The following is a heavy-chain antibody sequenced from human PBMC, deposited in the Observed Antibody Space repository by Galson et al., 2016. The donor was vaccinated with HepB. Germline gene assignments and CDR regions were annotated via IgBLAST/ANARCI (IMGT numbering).Heavy chain of an antibody. D-gene: IGHD2-15*01. CDR2: IYPGDSET. CDR1: GYTFNTHW. Sequence: QSGAEVKKPGESLRISCQGSGYTFNTHWIGWVRRLPGKGLEWMGVIYPGDSETMYSPSFRGQVTISVDKFINTAYLQWSSLKASDSAMYYCARHSCRGASCDQSKHNGMDVWGQGTTVTVSS. J-gene: IGHJ6*02. V-gene: IGHV5-51*01. CDR3: ARHSCRGASCDQSKHNGMDV.